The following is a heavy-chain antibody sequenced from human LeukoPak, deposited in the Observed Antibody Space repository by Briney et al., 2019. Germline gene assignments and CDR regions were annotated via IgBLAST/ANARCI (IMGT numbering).Heavy chain of an antibody. CDR3: AREEGGSGSSYFYYMDV. V-gene: IGHV4-59*01. Sequence: SETLSLTCTVSGGSISSYFWNWIRQPPGKGLEWIGYIDYSGSTNYNPSLKSRVTILVDTSKNHFSLKLSSLTAAATAVYYCAREEGGSGSSYFYYMDVWGIGTTVTVSS. CDR2: IDYSGST. CDR1: GGSISSYF. J-gene: IGHJ6*03. D-gene: IGHD3-10*01.